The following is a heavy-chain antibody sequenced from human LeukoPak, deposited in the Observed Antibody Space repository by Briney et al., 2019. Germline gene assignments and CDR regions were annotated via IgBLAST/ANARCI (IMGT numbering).Heavy chain of an antibody. CDR3: AKYTYYYDSSGPEDY. CDR2: ISGSGGST. J-gene: IGHJ4*02. CDR1: GFTFSSYG. Sequence: GGSLRLSCAASGFTFSSYGMHWVRQAPGKGLEWVSAISGSGGSTYYADSVKGRFTISRDNSKNTLYLQMNSLRAEDTAVYYCAKYTYYYDSSGPEDYWGQGTLVTVSS. D-gene: IGHD3-22*01. V-gene: IGHV3-23*01.